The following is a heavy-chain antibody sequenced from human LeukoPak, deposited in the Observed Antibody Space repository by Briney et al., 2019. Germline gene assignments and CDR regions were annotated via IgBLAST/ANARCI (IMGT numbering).Heavy chain of an antibody. Sequence: SVKGSCKASGGTFSSYAISWVRQAPGQGLEWMGRIIPMLGIANYAQKFQGRVTITADKSTSTAYMELSSLRSEDTAVYYCARAPEREWELLGGFDPWGQGTMVTVSS. CDR2: IIPMLGIA. CDR1: GGTFSSYA. J-gene: IGHJ5*02. V-gene: IGHV1-69*04. CDR3: ARAPEREWELLGGFDP. D-gene: IGHD1-26*01.